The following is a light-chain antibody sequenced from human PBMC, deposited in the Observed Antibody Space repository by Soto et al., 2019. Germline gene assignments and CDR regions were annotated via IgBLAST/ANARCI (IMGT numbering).Light chain of an antibody. CDR3: QQYGSSLYT. Sequence: EIVLTQSPGTLSLSPGDRATLSCRAGQSVSSSYLAWYQQKPGQAPRLLIYDASFRATGIPDRFSGSGSGTDFTLTISRLEPEDFAVYYCQQYGSSLYTFGQGTKLEIK. CDR2: DAS. V-gene: IGKV3-20*01. J-gene: IGKJ2*01. CDR1: QSVSSSY.